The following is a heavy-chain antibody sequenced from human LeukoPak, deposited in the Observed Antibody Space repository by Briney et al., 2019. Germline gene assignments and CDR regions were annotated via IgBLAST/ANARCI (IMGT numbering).Heavy chain of an antibody. D-gene: IGHD3-9*01. V-gene: IGHV3-74*01. CDR3: ARGGYFDWDWFDP. CDR1: GFTFRSYW. Sequence: PGGSLRLSCAASGFTFRSYWMHWVRQAPGKGLVWVSRINSDGSSTSYADSVKGRFTISRDNAKNTLYLQMNSLRAEDTAVYYCARGGYFDWDWFDPWGQGTLVTVSS. CDR2: INSDGSST. J-gene: IGHJ5*02.